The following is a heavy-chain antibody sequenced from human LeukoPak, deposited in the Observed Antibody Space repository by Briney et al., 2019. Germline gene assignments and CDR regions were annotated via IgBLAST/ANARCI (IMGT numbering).Heavy chain of an antibody. V-gene: IGHV3-30*04. CDR1: GFTFSSYA. J-gene: IGHJ4*02. Sequence: QPGGSLRLSCAASGFTFSSYAMHWVRQAPGKGLEWVAVISYDGSNKYYADSVKGRFTISRDNSKNTLYLQMNSLRAEDTAVYYCARSPLAYCGGDCYSYFDYWGQGTLVTVSS. D-gene: IGHD2-21*02. CDR3: ARSPLAYCGGDCYSYFDY. CDR2: ISYDGSNK.